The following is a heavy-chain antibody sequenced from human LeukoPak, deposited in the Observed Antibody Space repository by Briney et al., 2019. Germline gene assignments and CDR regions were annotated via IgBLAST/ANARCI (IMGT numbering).Heavy chain of an antibody. Sequence: PGGSLRLSCAASGFTFSSHAMSWVRQAPGKGLEWVANIKQDGSEKYYVDSVKGRFTISRDNAKNSLYLQMNSLRAEDTAVYYCARDVIAAVQEYWGQGTLVTVSS. CDR3: ARDVIAAVQEY. D-gene: IGHD6-13*01. J-gene: IGHJ4*02. CDR1: GFTFSSHA. CDR2: IKQDGSEK. V-gene: IGHV3-7*01.